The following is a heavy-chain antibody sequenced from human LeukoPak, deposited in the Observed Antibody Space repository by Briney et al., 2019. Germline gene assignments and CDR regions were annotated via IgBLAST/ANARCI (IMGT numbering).Heavy chain of an antibody. CDR2: MNTNSGNT. D-gene: IGHD5-12*01. CDR3: ARNSGLADC. J-gene: IGHJ4*02. CDR1: GCSFTNHD. Sequence: ASVKDSCKASGCSFTNHDISWLRQATGQGLEWMGWMNTNSGNTGYAEKFHGRVTMTRDNSITTAYTELSSLRSEDTAVYYCARNSGLADCWGQGTLVTVSS. V-gene: IGHV1-8*01.